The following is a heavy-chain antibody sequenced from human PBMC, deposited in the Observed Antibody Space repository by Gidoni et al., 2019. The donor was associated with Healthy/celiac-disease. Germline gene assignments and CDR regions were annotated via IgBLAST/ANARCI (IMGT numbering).Heavy chain of an antibody. J-gene: IGHJ4*02. Sequence: EVQLVESGGGLVQPGGSLKLSCAASGFTFSGSAMHWVRQASGKGLEWVGRIRSKANSYATAYAASVKGRFTISRDDSKNTAYLQMNSLKTEDTAVYYCTRFGGYSSPSADYWGQGTLVTVSS. CDR1: GFTFSGSA. D-gene: IGHD6-13*01. CDR2: IRSKANSYAT. CDR3: TRFGGYSSPSADY. V-gene: IGHV3-73*02.